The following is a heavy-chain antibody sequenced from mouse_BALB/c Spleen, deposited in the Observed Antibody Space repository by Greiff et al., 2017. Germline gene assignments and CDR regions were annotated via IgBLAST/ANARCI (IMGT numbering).Heavy chain of an antibody. J-gene: IGHJ2*01. V-gene: IGHV5-6*01. Sequence: EVKLMESGGDLVKPGGSLKLSCAASGFTFSSYGMSWVRQTPDKRLEWVATISSGGSYTYYPDSVKGRFTISRDNAKNTLYLQMSSLKSEDTAMYYCARHPHYYAYYFDYWGQGTTLTVSS. CDR3: ARHPHYYAYYFDY. D-gene: IGHD1-2*01. CDR2: ISSGGSYT. CDR1: GFTFSSYG.